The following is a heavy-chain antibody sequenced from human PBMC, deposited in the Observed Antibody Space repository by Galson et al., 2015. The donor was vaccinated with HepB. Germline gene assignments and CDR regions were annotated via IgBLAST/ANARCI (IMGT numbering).Heavy chain of an antibody. CDR2: ISYDGRNK. V-gene: IGHV3-30*04. Sequence: SLRLSCAASGFTFSSYAMHWVRQAPGKGLEWVAVISYDGRNKYYADSVKGRFTISRDNSKNTLYMQMNSLRAEDTAVYYCVTGMVVVRAAIDYNSYGMDVWGRGTTVTVSS. J-gene: IGHJ6*04. D-gene: IGHD2-2*02. CDR1: GFTFSSYA. CDR3: VTGMVVVRAAIDYNSYGMDV.